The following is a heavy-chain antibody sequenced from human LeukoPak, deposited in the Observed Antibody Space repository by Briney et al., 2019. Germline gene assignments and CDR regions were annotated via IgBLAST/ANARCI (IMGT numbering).Heavy chain of an antibody. CDR3: ARGADYSFPVDV. V-gene: IGHV6-1*01. J-gene: IGHJ6*02. D-gene: IGHD2-15*01. Sequence: SQTLSLTCAISGDSVSRYNAAWNWIRQSPSRGLEWLGRTYYKSKWYNDYAESLKSRITISPDTSKNQFSLQLNSVTPEDTAVYFCARGADYSFPVDVWGQGTTVTVSS. CDR1: GDSVSRYNAA. CDR2: TYYKSKWYN.